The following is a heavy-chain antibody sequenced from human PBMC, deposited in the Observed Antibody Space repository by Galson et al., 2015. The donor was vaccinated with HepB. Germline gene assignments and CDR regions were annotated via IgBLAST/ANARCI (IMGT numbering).Heavy chain of an antibody. V-gene: IGHV4-39*01. CDR2: IYYSGST. D-gene: IGHD5-24*01. CDR1: GGSISSSSYY. J-gene: IGHJ4*02. Sequence: SETLSLTCTVSGGSISSSSYYWGWIRQPPGKGLEWIGSIYYSGSTYYNPSLKSRVTISVDTSKNQFSLKLSSVTAADTAVYYCARHTDGWPASIDYWGQGTLVTVSS. CDR3: ARHTDGWPASIDY.